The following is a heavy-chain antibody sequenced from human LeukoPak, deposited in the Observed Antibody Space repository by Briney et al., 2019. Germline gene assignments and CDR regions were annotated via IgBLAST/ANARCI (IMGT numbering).Heavy chain of an antibody. Sequence: GESLKISRKGSGYSFTSYWIGWVRQMPGEGLEWIGIIYPGDSDTRYSPSFQGQVTISADQSISNAYLQWSSLKASDTAMYYCARIAAAGSIDYWGQGTLVTVSS. D-gene: IGHD6-13*01. CDR3: ARIAAAGSIDY. V-gene: IGHV5-51*01. CDR2: IYPGDSDT. J-gene: IGHJ4*02. CDR1: GYSFTSYW.